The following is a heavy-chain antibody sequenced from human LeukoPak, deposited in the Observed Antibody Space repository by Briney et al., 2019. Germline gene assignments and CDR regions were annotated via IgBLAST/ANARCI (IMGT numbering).Heavy chain of an antibody. CDR1: GFTFSSYA. D-gene: IGHD3-22*01. CDR2: ISGSGGST. CDR3: AKDALPWYYYDSSGYYFDY. V-gene: IGHV3-23*01. J-gene: IGHJ4*02. Sequence: PGGSLRLSCAASGFTFSSYAMSWVRQAPGKGLEWVSAISGSGGSTYYADSVKGRITISRDNSKNTLYLQMNSLRAEDTAVYYCAKDALPWYYYDSSGYYFDYWGQGTLVTVSS.